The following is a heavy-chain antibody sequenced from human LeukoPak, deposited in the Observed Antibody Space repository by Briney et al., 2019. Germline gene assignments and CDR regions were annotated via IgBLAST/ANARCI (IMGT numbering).Heavy chain of an antibody. J-gene: IGHJ4*02. CDR3: ARFTAGDYFDS. D-gene: IGHD6-13*01. V-gene: IGHV3-7*01. CDR1: GFTFSSYW. CDR2: IKQDGSDK. Sequence: GGSLRLSCAAFGFTFSSYWMSWVRQAPGKGLEWVANIKQDGSDKYYVDSVKGRFTISRDNAKNSLYLQMNSLRAEDTAVYYCARFTAGDYFDSWGQGTLVTVSS.